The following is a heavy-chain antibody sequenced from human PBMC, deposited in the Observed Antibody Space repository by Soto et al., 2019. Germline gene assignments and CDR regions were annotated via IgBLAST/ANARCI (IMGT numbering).Heavy chain of an antibody. D-gene: IGHD2-2*01. J-gene: IGHJ4*02. Sequence: EVQLLESGGGLVQPGGSLRLSCAASGFTFSSYAMSWVRQAPGKGLEWVSAISGSGGSTYYADSVKGRFTISRDNSKNTLYLQMNSLRAEDTAVYYCAKAAGYCSSTSCYPRGFDYWGQGTLVTVSS. CDR2: ISGSGGST. CDR1: GFTFSSYA. V-gene: IGHV3-23*01. CDR3: AKAAGYCSSTSCYPRGFDY.